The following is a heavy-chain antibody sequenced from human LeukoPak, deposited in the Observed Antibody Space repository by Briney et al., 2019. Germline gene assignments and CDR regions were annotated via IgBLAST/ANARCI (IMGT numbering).Heavy chain of an antibody. D-gene: IGHD3-10*01. J-gene: IGHJ4*02. CDR1: GFTFSSYG. CDR2: ISGSGGST. V-gene: IGHV3-23*01. Sequence: GGSLRLSCAASGFTFSSYGMSWVRQAPGKGLEWVSGISGSGGSTYYADSVKGRFTISRDNSKNTLYLQMNSLRAEDTAVYYCARHLLWFGELSGGFDYWGQGTLVTVSS. CDR3: ARHLLWFGELSGGFDY.